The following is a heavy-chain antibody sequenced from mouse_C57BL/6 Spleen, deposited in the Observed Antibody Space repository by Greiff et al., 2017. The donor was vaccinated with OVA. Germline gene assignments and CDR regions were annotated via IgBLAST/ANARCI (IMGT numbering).Heavy chain of an antibody. Sequence: EVKLMESGGGLVKPGGSLKLSCAASGFTFSDYGMHWVRQAPEKGLEWVAYISSGSSTIYYANTVKGRFTISRDNAKNTLFLHMTSQRSEVTAMEFCAGRGYKHYYFGDRGQGATLTVSS. J-gene: IGHJ2*01. V-gene: IGHV5-17*01. D-gene: IGHD1-3*01. CDR3: AGRGYKHYYFGD. CDR1: GFTFSDYG. CDR2: ISSGSSTI.